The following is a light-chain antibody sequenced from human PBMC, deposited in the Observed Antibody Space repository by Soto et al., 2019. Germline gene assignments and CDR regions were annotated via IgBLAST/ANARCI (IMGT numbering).Light chain of an antibody. Sequence: EIVMTQSPATLSVSPGERATLSCRASQSVSSNLAWYQQKPGQAPRLLIYGASTRATGIPARFSGSGSGTEFTLTIRSLKAEDFAVYYCQQYNNWPLTFGGGTKGEIQ. V-gene: IGKV3-15*01. CDR1: QSVSSN. CDR2: GAS. CDR3: QQYNNWPLT. J-gene: IGKJ4*01.